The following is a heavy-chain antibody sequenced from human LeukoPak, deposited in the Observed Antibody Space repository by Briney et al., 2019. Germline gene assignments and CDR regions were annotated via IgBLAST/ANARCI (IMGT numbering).Heavy chain of an antibody. V-gene: IGHV3-20*04. Sequence: PGGSLRLSCAASGFTFDDYGMSWVRQAPGRGLEWVSGINWNGGSTGYADSVKGRFTISRDNAKNSLYLQMNSLRAEDTALYYCARGSLKAAATDFDYWGQGTLVTVSS. CDR3: ARGSLKAAATDFDY. J-gene: IGHJ4*02. CDR1: GFTFDDYG. CDR2: INWNGGST. D-gene: IGHD6-13*01.